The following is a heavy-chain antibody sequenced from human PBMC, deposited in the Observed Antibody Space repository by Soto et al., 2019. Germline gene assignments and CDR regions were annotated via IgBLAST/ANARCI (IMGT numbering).Heavy chain of an antibody. CDR2: MNPYTGHT. Sequence: KWVRQATGQGPEWMGWMNPYTGHTDYAEKFQGRVSMTRNTSISTAYMELSSLRYDDAAVYYCARDSGKRGNAFGFWGQGTTVTVS. CDR3: ARDSGKRGNAFGF. V-gene: IGHV1-8*01. J-gene: IGHJ3*01. D-gene: IGHD3-10*01.